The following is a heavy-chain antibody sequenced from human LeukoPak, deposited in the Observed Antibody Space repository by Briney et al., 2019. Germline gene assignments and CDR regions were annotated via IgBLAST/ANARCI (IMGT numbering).Heavy chain of an antibody. Sequence: GGSLRLSCAASAFTFSRYGMHWARQAPGKGLEWVAFVRYDGSNKYYADSVKGRFTVSRDNSKNTLYLETNSLRTEDTAVYYCAKDRTSDNSDDDYWGQGTLVTVSS. D-gene: IGHD3-22*01. CDR1: AFTFSRYG. CDR2: VRYDGSNK. J-gene: IGHJ4*02. CDR3: AKDRTSDNSDDDY. V-gene: IGHV3-30*02.